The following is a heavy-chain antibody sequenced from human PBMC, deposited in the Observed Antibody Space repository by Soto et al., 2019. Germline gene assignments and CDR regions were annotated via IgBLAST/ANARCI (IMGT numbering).Heavy chain of an antibody. J-gene: IGHJ6*02. CDR3: ASSVTRDTEEYYYYGMDV. CDR1: GYSFTSYW. CDR2: IDPSDSYT. D-gene: IGHD2-21*02. Sequence: PGASLKISCKGSGYSFTSYWISWVRQMPGKGLEWMGRIDPSDSYTNYSPSFQGHVTISADKSISTAYLQWSSLKASDTAMYYCASSVTRDTEEYYYYGMDVWGQGTTVTVSS. V-gene: IGHV5-10-1*01.